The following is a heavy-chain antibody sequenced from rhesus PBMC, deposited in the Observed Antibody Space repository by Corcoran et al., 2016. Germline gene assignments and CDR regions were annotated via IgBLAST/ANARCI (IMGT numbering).Heavy chain of an antibody. CDR1: GYSISGYY. CDR3: ARKVDWGDYYDY. V-gene: IGHV4-122*02. CDR2: ISSRGRT. D-gene: IGHD3-34*01. J-gene: IGHJ4*01. Sequence: QVQLQESGPGLVKPSETLSLTCAVSGYSISGYYWSWIRQAPGKGLEWVGYISSRGRTSYNPSLRSRVTISRDTSKNQFSLKLSSVTAADAAVYYCARKVDWGDYYDYWGQGVLVTVSS.